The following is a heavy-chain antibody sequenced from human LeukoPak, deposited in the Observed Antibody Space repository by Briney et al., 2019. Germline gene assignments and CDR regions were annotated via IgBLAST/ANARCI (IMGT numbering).Heavy chain of an antibody. J-gene: IGHJ4*02. CDR3: AREIYCSSTSCYYFDY. D-gene: IGHD2-2*01. Sequence: ASVKVSCKASGYSFTSYGISWVRQAPGQGLEWMGWISGYNGNTKYAQKFQGRVTMTTDRSTSTAHVELRSLRSDDTAVYYCAREIYCSSTSCYYFDYWGQGTLVTVSS. CDR1: GYSFTSYG. V-gene: IGHV1-18*01. CDR2: ISGYNGNT.